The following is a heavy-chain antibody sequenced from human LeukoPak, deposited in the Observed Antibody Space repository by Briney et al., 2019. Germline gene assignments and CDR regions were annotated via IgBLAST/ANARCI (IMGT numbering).Heavy chain of an antibody. CDR1: GGSISSSSYY. D-gene: IGHD2-2*01. V-gene: IGHV4-61*05. CDR2: IYYSGST. J-gene: IGHJ4*02. Sequence: SETLSLTCTVSGGSISSSSYYWGWIRQPPGKGLEWIGYIYYSGSTNYNPSLKSRVTISVDTSKNQFSLKLSSVTAADTAVYYCARDPGQDQLLSPGHYWGQGTLVTVSS. CDR3: ARDPGQDQLLSPGHY.